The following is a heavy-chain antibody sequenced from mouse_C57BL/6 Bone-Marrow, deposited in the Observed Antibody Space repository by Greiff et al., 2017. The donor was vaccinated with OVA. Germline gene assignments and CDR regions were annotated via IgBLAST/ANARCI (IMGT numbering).Heavy chain of an antibody. J-gene: IGHJ2*01. CDR2: IYPGSGST. D-gene: IGHD3-2*02. CDR1: GYTFTSYW. Sequence: QVQLQQPGAELVKPGASVKMSCKASGYTFTSYWITWVKQRPGQGLEWIGDIYPGSGSTNYNEKFKSKAKLTVETSSITAYMHLSSLTSEDSAVYYCARSGDPYYFDYWGQGTTLTVSS. V-gene: IGHV1-55*01. CDR3: ARSGDPYYFDY.